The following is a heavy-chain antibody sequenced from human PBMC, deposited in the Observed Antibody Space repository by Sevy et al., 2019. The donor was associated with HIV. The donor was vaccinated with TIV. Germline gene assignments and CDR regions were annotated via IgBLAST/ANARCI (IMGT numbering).Heavy chain of an antibody. Sequence: ASVKVSCKASGYIFTDYYIHWVRQAPGQGLEWMAWINSDSGVTNYAQTFQGEVTVTMETSLSTAYLELSRLKSNDTAIYYCARLTTKPTSDLYGMDVWGQGTTVTVSS. D-gene: IGHD4-17*01. CDR3: ARLTTKPTSDLYGMDV. J-gene: IGHJ6*02. CDR1: GYIFTDYY. V-gene: IGHV1-2*02. CDR2: INSDSGVT.